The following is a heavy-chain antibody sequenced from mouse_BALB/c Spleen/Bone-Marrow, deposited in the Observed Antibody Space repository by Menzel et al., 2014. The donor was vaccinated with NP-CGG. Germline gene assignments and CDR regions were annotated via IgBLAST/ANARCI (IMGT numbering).Heavy chain of an antibody. J-gene: IGHJ4*01. CDR3: ARDYYGSSYAMDY. D-gene: IGHD1-1*01. V-gene: IGHV5-9-4*01. Sequence: EVQGVESGGGLVKPGGSLKLSCAASGFTFSSYAMPWVRQSPEKRLEWVAEISSGGSYTYYPDTVTGRFTISRDNAKNTLYLEMSSLRSEDTAMYYCARDYYGSSYAMDYWGQGTSVTVSS. CDR1: GFTFSSYA. CDR2: ISSGGSYT.